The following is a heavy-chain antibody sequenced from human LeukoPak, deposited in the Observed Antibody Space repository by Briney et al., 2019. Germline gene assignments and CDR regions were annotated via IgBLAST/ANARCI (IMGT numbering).Heavy chain of an antibody. CDR1: GGSISSYY. CDR2: IYYSGST. D-gene: IGHD4-17*01. Sequence: SETLSLTCTVSGGSISSYYWSWIRQPPGKGLEWIGYIYYSGSTNYNPSLKSRVTISVDTSKNQFSLKLSFVTAADTAVYYCARAPYGDAFDIWGQGTMVTVSS. J-gene: IGHJ3*02. CDR3: ARAPYGDAFDI. V-gene: IGHV4-59*01.